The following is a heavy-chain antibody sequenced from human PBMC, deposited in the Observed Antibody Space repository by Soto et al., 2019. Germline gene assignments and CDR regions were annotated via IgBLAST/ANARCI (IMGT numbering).Heavy chain of an antibody. V-gene: IGHV4-30-2*01. D-gene: IGHD2-2*01. CDR2: IYHSGST. CDR3: ARGWFDDCSSNSCYLAPWFDP. J-gene: IGHJ5*02. Sequence: SETLSLTCAVSGGSISSGGYSWSWIRQPPGKGLEWIGYIYHSGSTYYNPSLKSRVTISVDRSKNQFSLKLSSVTAADTAVYYCARGWFDDCSSNSCYLAPWFDPWGQGTLVTVSS. CDR1: GGSISSGGYS.